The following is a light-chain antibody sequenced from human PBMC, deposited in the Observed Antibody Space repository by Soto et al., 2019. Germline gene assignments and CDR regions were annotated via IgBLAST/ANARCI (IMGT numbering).Light chain of an antibody. CDR2: EVS. CDR3: SSCAGRNNPYV. J-gene: IGLJ1*01. Sequence: QSALTQPPSASGSPGQSVTISCTGTSSDVGGCKFVSWYQQYPGKAPKLIIYEVSKRPSGVPDRFSGSKSGNTASLTVSGLRAEAEADYYRSSCAGRNNPYVFGTGTKLTVL. V-gene: IGLV2-8*01. CDR1: SSDVGGCKF.